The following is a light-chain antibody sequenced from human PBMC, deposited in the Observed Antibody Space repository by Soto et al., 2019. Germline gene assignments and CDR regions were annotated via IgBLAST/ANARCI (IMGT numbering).Light chain of an antibody. J-gene: IGKJ2*01. CDR1: QSVSSSY. CDR3: QQYGSSPYT. Sequence: EIVLTQSPGTLSLSPGERATLSCRAIQSVSSSYLAWYQQKPGQAPRLLIYGASSRATCIPDRFSGSGSGTDFTLTISRLEPEDFAVYYCQQYGSSPYTFGQGPKLEIK. V-gene: IGKV3-20*01. CDR2: GAS.